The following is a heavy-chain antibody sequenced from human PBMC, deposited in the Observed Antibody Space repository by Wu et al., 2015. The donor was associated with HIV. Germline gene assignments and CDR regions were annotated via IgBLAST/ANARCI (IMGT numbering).Heavy chain of an antibody. V-gene: IGHV1-46*03. Sequence: QVQLVQSGAEVKKPGASVKVSCKASGYTFTSYYMHWVRQAPGQGLEWMGIINPSGGSTSYAQKFQGRVTMTRDTSTSTVYMELSSLRSEDTAVYYCAREENYYDSSAHYFDYWGQGTLVTVSS. CDR3: AREENYYDSSAHYFDY. D-gene: IGHD3-22*01. J-gene: IGHJ4*02. CDR2: INPSGGST. CDR1: GYTFTSYY.